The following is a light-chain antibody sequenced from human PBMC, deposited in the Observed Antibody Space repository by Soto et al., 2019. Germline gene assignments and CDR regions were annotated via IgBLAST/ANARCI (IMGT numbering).Light chain of an antibody. V-gene: IGLV3-1*01. J-gene: IGLJ3*02. CDR3: KAWDSRSYVV. CDR1: KLGNKY. CDR2: QDN. Sequence: SYELTQPPSVSVSPGQTAIITCSGDKLGNKYTCWYQQKPGQSPVLVIYQDNKRPSGIPERFSGSNSGNTATLTISGTQAMDEADYYCKAWDSRSYVVFGGGTKLTVL.